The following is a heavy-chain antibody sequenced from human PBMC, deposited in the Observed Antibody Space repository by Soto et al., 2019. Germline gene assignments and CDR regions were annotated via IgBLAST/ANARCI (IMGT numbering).Heavy chain of an antibody. D-gene: IGHD3-9*01. CDR3: VQGRYPTMATPLDH. CDR2: ISWDSATV. Sequence: LSLSCSASGFTFDDCAMHWVRQAPGKGPEWVSGISWDSATVGYAESVKGRFTITRDDAKNSLYLQMDSLRREDTALYYCVQGRYPTMATPLDHWGQGTLVTVSS. J-gene: IGHJ5*02. V-gene: IGHV3-9*01. CDR1: GFTFDDCA.